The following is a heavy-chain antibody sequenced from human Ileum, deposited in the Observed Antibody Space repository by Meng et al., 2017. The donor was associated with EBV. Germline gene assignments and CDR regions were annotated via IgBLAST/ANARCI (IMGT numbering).Heavy chain of an antibody. CDR3: ASGRDYAWHS. Sequence: VQLQEAVRGLVKPSGTLSFPGHVSGESLSSNNGWSWVRQPPGKGLEWIVEISHSGGTNYNPSFKSRVTMSVDKSKIQISLNLSSVTAADTAVYYCASGRDYAWHSWGRGTLVTVSS. D-gene: IGHD4-17*01. V-gene: IGHV4-4*02. CDR1: GESLSSNNG. CDR2: ISHSGGT. J-gene: IGHJ4*02.